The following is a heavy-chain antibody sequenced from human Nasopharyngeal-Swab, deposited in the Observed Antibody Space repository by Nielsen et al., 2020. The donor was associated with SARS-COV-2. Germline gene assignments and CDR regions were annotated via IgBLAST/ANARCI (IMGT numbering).Heavy chain of an antibody. CDR2: ISAYNGNT. CDR3: ARGPISGNSGYRKYDY. V-gene: IGHV1-18*01. CDR1: GYTFTSYG. J-gene: IGHJ4*02. Sequence: ASVKVSCKASGYTFTSYGISWVRQAPGQGLEWMGWISAYNGNTNYAQKLQGRVTMTTDTSTSTAYMELRSLRSDDTAVYYCARGPISGNSGYRKYDYWGQGTLVTVSS. D-gene: IGHD5-12*01.